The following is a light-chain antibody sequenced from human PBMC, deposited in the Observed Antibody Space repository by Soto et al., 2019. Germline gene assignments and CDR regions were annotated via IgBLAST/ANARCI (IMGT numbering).Light chain of an antibody. V-gene: IGLV1-44*01. CDR2: TNN. J-gene: IGLJ2*01. CDR1: SSNIGRNT. CDR3: AAWDGSLNGVV. Sequence: QSVLAQPPSASGTPGQRVTISCSGGSSNIGRNTVNWYQQLPGTAPKLLIYTNNHRPSGVPDRFSGSKSGTSASLAISGLQSEDEADYYCAAWDGSLNGVVFGGGTKVTVL.